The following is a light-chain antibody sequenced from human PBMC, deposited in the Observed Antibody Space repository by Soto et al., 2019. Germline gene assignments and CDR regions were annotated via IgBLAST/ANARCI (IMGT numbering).Light chain of an antibody. CDR3: QLRHMLPIT. Sequence: EVVLTQSPVTLSLSPWERATLSCRASQSFRGLLAWYQQKPGQAPRLLIYDAYNRATGIPPRFSGSGSGTDFTLTISSLEPEDSTVYYCQLRHMLPITFGQGRLLETK. CDR1: QSFRGL. CDR2: DAY. V-gene: IGKV3-11*01. J-gene: IGKJ5*01.